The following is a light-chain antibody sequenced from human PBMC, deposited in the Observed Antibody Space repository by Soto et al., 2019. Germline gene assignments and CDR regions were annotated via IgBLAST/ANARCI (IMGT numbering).Light chain of an antibody. Sequence: DIQMTPSPSSLSASVGDRVTITCRASQSISTYLNWYQQKVGKAPKLLIYAASSLQRGVPSRFSGSGSGTDFTLTISSLQPEDVATYYCQQSYSTPRTFGQGTKLEIK. CDR3: QQSYSTPRT. CDR2: AAS. J-gene: IGKJ2*02. CDR1: QSISTY. V-gene: IGKV1-39*01.